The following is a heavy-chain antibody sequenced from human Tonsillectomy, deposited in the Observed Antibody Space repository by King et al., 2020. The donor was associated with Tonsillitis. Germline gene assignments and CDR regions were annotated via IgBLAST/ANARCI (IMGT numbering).Heavy chain of an antibody. Sequence: QLQESGPGLVKPSETLSLTCTVSGGSIRSSSYYWGWVRQPPGKGLEWIATMYYSGNTYYNPSLQSRVTISIDTSKNLLSLNVTSVAAADTAMYYCGTDYGGYSGAFDIWGPGTMLTVSS. J-gene: IGHJ3*02. CDR3: GTDYGGYSGAFDI. V-gene: IGHV4-39*07. CDR1: GGSIRSSSYY. D-gene: IGHD4-23*01. CDR2: MYYSGNT.